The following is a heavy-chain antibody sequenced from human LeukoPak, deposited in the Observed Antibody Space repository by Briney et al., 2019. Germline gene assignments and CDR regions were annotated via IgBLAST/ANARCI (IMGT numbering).Heavy chain of an antibody. CDR2: ISGSGGST. J-gene: IGHJ3*02. CDR1: GFTFSSYA. CDR3: AKDLEGIALWFGETSGGAFDI. V-gene: IGHV3-23*01. D-gene: IGHD3-10*01. Sequence: GGSLRLSCAASGFTFSSYAMSWVRQAPGKGLEWVSAISGSGGSTYYADSVKGRFTISRDNSKNTLYLQMNSPRAEDTAVYYCAKDLEGIALWFGETSGGAFDIWGQGTMVTVSS.